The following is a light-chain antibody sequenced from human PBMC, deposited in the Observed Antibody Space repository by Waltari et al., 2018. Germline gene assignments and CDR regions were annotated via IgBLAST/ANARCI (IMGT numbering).Light chain of an antibody. CDR2: GAS. V-gene: IGKV3-20*01. CDR3: QNHERLPAT. CDR1: QSVSTF. J-gene: IGKJ1*01. Sequence: EVVLTQFPGTLSLSPGERATLFCRASQSVSTFLAWYQQKAGQAPRLLIYGASSRATGIPDRFSGSGSWTDFSLTISRLEPEDFAVYYCQNHERLPATFGQGTKVEIK.